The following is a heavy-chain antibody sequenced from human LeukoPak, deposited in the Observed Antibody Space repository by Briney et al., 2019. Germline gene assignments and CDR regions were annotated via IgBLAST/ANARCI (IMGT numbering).Heavy chain of an antibody. CDR1: GFTFSSYT. V-gene: IGHV3-21*01. J-gene: IGHJ4*02. CDR2: ISSSSSYI. Sequence: PGGSLRLSCAVSGFTFSSYTMNWVRQAPGKGLEWVSSISSSSSYIYYADSVKGRFTISRDNAMNSLSLQMDSLRAEDTAVYYCAREPPTYYSTRLFDYWGQGTLVTVSS. D-gene: IGHD2-21*01. CDR3: AREPPTYYSTRLFDY.